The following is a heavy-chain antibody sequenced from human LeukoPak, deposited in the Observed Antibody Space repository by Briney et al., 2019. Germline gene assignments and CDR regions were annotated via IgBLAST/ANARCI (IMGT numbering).Heavy chain of an antibody. Sequence: ASVKVSCKASEYTFTDFYMHWVRQAPGQGLEWMRWINPDSGGTNSAQKFQGRVTLTRDTSISTAYMELSRLTSGDTAVYYCVRALRTAPLWGQGTLVTVSS. CDR2: INPDSGGT. J-gene: IGHJ4*02. CDR3: VRALRTAPL. V-gene: IGHV1-2*02. CDR1: EYTFTDFY. D-gene: IGHD3-16*01.